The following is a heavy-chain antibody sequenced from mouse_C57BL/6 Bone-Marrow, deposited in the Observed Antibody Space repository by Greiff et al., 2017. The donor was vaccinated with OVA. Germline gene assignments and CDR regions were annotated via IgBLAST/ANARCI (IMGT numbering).Heavy chain of an antibody. J-gene: IGHJ4*01. CDR2: ISYDGSN. D-gene: IGHD4-1*01. CDR3: ARLGRGYAMDY. Sequence: DVKLQESGPGLVKPSQSLSLTCSVTGYSITSGYYWNWIRQFPGNKLEWMGYISYDGSNNYNPSLKNRISITRDTSKNQFFLKLNSVTTEDTATYYCARLGRGYAMDYWGQGTSVTVSS. V-gene: IGHV3-6*01. CDR1: GYSITSGYY.